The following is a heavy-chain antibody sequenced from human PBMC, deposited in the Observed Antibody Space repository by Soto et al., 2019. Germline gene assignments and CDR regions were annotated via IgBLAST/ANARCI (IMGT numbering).Heavy chain of an antibody. CDR1: EFTFSNYG. D-gene: IGHD3-10*01. V-gene: IGHV3-33*01. Sequence: QVQLVESGGGVVQPGRSLRLSCAASEFTFSNYGMHWVRQAPGKGLEWVAVILNDGSNRYHADSVKDRFTISRDNSKNTLDVQMNSLRAEDTAVYYCARDDEYSGNGMDVWGQGTTVTVS. J-gene: IGHJ6*02. CDR3: ARDDEYSGNGMDV. CDR2: ILNDGSNR.